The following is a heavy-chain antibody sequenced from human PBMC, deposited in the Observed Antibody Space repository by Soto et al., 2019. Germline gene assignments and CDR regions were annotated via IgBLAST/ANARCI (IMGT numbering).Heavy chain of an antibody. J-gene: IGHJ4*02. CDR3: AWGSGGWSPRLDY. V-gene: IGHV4-59*01. D-gene: IGHD6-19*01. CDR2: IYYSGST. CDR1: GGPISSYY. Sequence: QVQLQESGPGLVKPSETLSLNCTVSGGPISSYYWSWIRQSPGKGLEWIGYIYYSGSTNYNPPLTSPFTTSVDTSKHQFSLELSSVTAADTAVYYCAWGSGGWSPRLDYWGQGTLVPVSS.